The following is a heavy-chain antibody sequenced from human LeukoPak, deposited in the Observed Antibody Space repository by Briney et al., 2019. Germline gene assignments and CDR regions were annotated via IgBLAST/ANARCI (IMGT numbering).Heavy chain of an antibody. CDR2: ISRSSSDI. CDR1: GFTFSDYR. D-gene: IGHD2-2*01. J-gene: IGHJ4*02. V-gene: IGHV3-21*01. Sequence: PGGSLRLSCAASGFTFSDYRMNWVRQAPGKGLEWVSFISRSSSDIYHADSVEGRFTISRDNAKNSLYLQMNSLRAEDTAVYYCARDLPAAVDWGQGTLVTVSS. CDR3: ARDLPAAVD.